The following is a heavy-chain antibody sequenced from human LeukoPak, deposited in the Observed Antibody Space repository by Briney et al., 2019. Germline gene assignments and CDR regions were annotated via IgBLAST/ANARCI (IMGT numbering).Heavy chain of an antibody. Sequence: GGSLRLSCAASGFTFDDYGFHWVRQAPGRGLEWVSSISSSSSYIYYADSVKGRFTISRDNAKNSLYLQMNSLRAEDTAVYYCARETYYYDSSGVSYYYYYMDVWGKGTTVTVSS. D-gene: IGHD3-22*01. CDR3: ARETYYYDSSGVSYYYYYMDV. J-gene: IGHJ6*03. CDR1: GFTFDDYG. V-gene: IGHV3-21*01. CDR2: ISSSSSYI.